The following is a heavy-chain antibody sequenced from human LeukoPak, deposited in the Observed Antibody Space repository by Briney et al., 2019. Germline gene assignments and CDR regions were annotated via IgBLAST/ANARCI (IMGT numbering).Heavy chain of an antibody. Sequence: GGSLRLSCAASGFTFSSYAMHWVRQAPGKGLEWVAVISYDGSNKYYADSVKGRFTISRDNSKNTLYLQMNSLRAEDTAVYYCARDPCSGGSCYSFDYWGQGTLVTASS. V-gene: IGHV3-30-3*01. CDR2: ISYDGSNK. D-gene: IGHD2-15*01. J-gene: IGHJ4*02. CDR3: ARDPCSGGSCYSFDY. CDR1: GFTFSSYA.